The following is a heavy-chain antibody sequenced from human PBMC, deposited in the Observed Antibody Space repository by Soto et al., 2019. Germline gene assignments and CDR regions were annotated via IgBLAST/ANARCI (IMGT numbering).Heavy chain of an antibody. CDR1: GFTFSSYA. V-gene: IGHV3-64D*06. J-gene: IGHJ5*02. CDR3: VKGRVRYFDWFFLGDWFDP. D-gene: IGHD3-9*01. Sequence: PGGSLRLSCSASGFTFSSYAMHWVRQAPGKGLEYVSAISSNGGSTYYADSVKGRFTISRDNSKNTLYLQMSSLRAEDTAVYYCVKGRVRYFDWFFLGDWFDPWGQGTLVTVSS. CDR2: ISSNGGST.